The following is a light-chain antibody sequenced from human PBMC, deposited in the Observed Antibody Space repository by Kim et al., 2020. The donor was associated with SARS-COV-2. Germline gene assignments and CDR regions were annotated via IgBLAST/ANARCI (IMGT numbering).Light chain of an antibody. CDR2: RNN. J-gene: IGLJ3*02. CDR1: NIGSKA. CDR3: QGWDSNTAV. Sequence: SYELTQPLSVSMALGQTARITCGGSNIGSKAVHWYQQKPGQAPVMVISRNNNRPAGIPERFSGSNSGNTATLTNSRAQVGDEDDYYCQGWDSNTAVFGGG. V-gene: IGLV3-9*01.